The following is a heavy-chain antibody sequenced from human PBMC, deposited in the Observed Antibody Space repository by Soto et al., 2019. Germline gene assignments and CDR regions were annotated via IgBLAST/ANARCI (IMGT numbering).Heavy chain of an antibody. CDR1: GGSFSRSY. D-gene: IGHD2-2*01. CDR3: ARGGWVWGYCSSTSCYYYFDY. Sequence: SETVYLTCTVSGGSFSRSYLSWIRQPPGKGLEWIGYIYYSGSTNYNPSLKSRVTISVDTSKNQFSLKLSSVTAADTAVYYCARGGWVWGYCSSTSCYYYFDYWGQVTLVSVS. CDR2: IYYSGST. J-gene: IGHJ4*02. V-gene: IGHV4-59*01.